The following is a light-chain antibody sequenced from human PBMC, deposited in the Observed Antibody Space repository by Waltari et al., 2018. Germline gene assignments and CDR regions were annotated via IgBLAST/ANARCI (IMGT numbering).Light chain of an antibody. J-gene: IGKJ5*01. CDR2: AAS. CDR1: QGISNW. CDR3: QQANGFLT. Sequence: DIQMTQSPSSVSASVGDRITITCRASQGISNWLAWYQQKPGKAPKLLIYAASVLEIGVPSSFSGSGSGTDFTRTISSLQPEDFATYYCQQANGFLTFGQGTRLDI. V-gene: IGKV1-12*01.